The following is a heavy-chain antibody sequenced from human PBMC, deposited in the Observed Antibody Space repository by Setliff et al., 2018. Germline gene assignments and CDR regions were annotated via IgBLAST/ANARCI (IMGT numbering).Heavy chain of an antibody. J-gene: IGHJ6*03. CDR2: INYSGRN. D-gene: IGHD3-3*01. CDR1: GGSFSTSSDY. Sequence: KPSETLSLTCNVSGGSFSTSSDYWGWIRQPPGKGLEWIGSINYSGRNYYNPSLKSRVTIFADTSKNQFSLLLNSVTAADTALYYCARQKYWSGYYGEGYYYYMDVWGKGTTVTVS. CDR3: ARQKYWSGYYGEGYYYYMDV. V-gene: IGHV4-39*01.